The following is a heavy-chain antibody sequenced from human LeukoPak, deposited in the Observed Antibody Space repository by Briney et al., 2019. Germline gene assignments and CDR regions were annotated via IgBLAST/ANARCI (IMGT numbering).Heavy chain of an antibody. V-gene: IGHV3-15*01. J-gene: IGHJ3*02. CDR3: TTIGIVVLGDAFDI. CDR1: GFTVSSNY. CDR2: IKSKTDGGTT. Sequence: GGSLRLSCAASGFTVSSNYMSWVRQAPGKGLEWVGRIKSKTDGGTTDYAAPVKGRFTISRDDSKNTLYLQMNSLKTEDTAVYYCTTIGIVVLGDAFDIWGQGTMVTVSS. D-gene: IGHD2-21*01.